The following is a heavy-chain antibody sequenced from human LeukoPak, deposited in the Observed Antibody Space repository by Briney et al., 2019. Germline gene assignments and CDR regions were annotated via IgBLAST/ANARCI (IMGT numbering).Heavy chain of an antibody. D-gene: IGHD3-9*01. Sequence: GGSLRLSCAASGFTFSSYSMNWVRQAPGKGLEWVSSISSSSSYIYYADSVKGRFTISRDNAKNSLYLQMDSLRAEDTAAYYCARGDPHYDILTGSSFDYWGQGTLVTVSS. CDR2: ISSSSSYI. J-gene: IGHJ4*02. CDR3: ARGDPHYDILTGSSFDY. CDR1: GFTFSSYS. V-gene: IGHV3-21*01.